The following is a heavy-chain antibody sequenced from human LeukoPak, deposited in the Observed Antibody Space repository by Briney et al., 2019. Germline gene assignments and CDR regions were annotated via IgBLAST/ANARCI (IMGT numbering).Heavy chain of an antibody. J-gene: IGHJ5*02. D-gene: IGHD6-13*01. V-gene: IGHV3-21*01. CDR3: ARGLRGSSSWYGGGWFDP. Sequence: GSLRLSCAASGFTFSSYNMNWVRQAPGKGLEWVSSISSSTSYIYYADSLKGRFTISRDNAKNSLYLQMDSLRAEDTAVYYCARGLRGSSSWYGGGWFDPWGQGTLVTVSS. CDR1: GFTFSSYN. CDR2: ISSSTSYI.